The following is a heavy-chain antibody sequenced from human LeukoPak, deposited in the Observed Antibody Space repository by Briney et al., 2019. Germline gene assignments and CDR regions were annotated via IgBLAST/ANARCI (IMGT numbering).Heavy chain of an antibody. CDR1: GGSISSGGYY. D-gene: IGHD3-22*01. V-gene: IGHV4-39*07. J-gene: IGHJ3*02. CDR2: INHSGST. Sequence: SETLSLTCTVSGGSISSGGYYWSWIRQPPGKGLEWIGEINHSGSTNYNPSLKSRVTISVDTSKNQFSLKLSSVTAADTAVYYCARGLRVVPLREKVGAFDIWGQGTMVTVSS. CDR3: ARGLRVVPLREKVGAFDI.